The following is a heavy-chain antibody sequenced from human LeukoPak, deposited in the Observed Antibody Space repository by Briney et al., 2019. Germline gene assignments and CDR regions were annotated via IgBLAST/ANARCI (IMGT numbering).Heavy chain of an antibody. Sequence: GGSLRLSCAASGFTLSSYAMSWVRQASGKGLEWVSTISSSGGSTSHADSVKGRFTISRDNSKNTLYLQMNSLRAEDSALYFCAKRGSSWYMVDYWGQGTLVTVSS. CDR2: ISSSGGST. D-gene: IGHD6-13*01. J-gene: IGHJ4*02. CDR1: GFTLSSYA. CDR3: AKRGSSWYMVDY. V-gene: IGHV3-23*01.